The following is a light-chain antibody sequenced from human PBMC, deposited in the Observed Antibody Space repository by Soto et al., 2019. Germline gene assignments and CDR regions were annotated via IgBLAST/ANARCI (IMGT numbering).Light chain of an antibody. CDR3: SSYTNTLWA. J-gene: IGLJ1*01. V-gene: IGLV2-14*01. CDR1: SSDVGGYNY. CDR2: DVS. Sequence: QSALTQPASVSGSPGQSITISCTGTSSDVGGYNYVSWYQQYPGKVPKLIIFDVSNRPSGVSNRFSGSKCGNTASLTICGLQAEDEAYYYSSSYTNTLWAFGPGTKFTVL.